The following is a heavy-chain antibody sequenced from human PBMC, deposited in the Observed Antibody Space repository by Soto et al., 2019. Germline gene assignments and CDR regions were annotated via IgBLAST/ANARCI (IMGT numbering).Heavy chain of an antibody. Sequence: GASVKVSCKASGYTFTSYGISWVRQAPGQGLEWMGWISAYNGNTNYEQKLQGRVTMTTDTSTSTAYMELRSLRSDDTAVYYCARDQARHSYCSSTSCYIFFDYWGQGTLVTVSS. CDR1: GYTFTSYG. CDR2: ISAYNGNT. D-gene: IGHD2-2*01. J-gene: IGHJ4*02. CDR3: ARDQARHSYCSSTSCYIFFDY. V-gene: IGHV1-18*01.